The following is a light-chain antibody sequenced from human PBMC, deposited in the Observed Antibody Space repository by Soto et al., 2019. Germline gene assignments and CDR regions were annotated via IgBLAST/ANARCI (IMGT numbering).Light chain of an antibody. J-gene: IGLJ1*01. CDR2: DVS. V-gene: IGLV2-11*01. CDR1: SSDVGGYNY. Sequence: QSVLTQPRSVSGSPGHSVTLSCTGTSSDVGGYNYISWYQHHPGKAPKVMIYDVSKRPSGVPDRFSGSKSGTSASLAISGLQSEDEADYYCATWADGLNSYVFGTGTKLTVL. CDR3: ATWADGLNSYV.